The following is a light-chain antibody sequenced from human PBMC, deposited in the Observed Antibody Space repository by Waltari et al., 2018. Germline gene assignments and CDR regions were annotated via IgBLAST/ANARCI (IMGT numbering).Light chain of an antibody. CDR2: YDT. J-gene: IGLJ2*01. Sequence: SYVVTQPPSVSAAPGETSTITCRGSYIGGTAVHWYPQKPGQTPVLVIGYDTNRLSGIPERFSGSNSGHTATLTISRVEGGDEADYVCQVSESSSDLAVFGGGTKLTVL. CDR1: YIGGTA. CDR3: QVSESSSDLAV. V-gene: IGLV3-21*01.